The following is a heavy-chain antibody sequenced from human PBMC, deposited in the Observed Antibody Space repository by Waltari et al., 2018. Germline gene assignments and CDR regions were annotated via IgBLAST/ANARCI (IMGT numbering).Heavy chain of an antibody. CDR2: ISGSGGST. CDR1: GFTFSSYA. D-gene: IGHD6-13*01. Sequence: EVKLLESGGGLVQPGGSLRLSCAASGFTFSSYAMRWVRPAPGKGLEWVSAISGSGGSTYYADSVKGRFTISRDNSKNTLYLQMNSLRAEDTAVYYCAKDLSGYSSSWYGGFDPWGQGTLVTVSS. J-gene: IGHJ5*02. V-gene: IGHV3-23*01. CDR3: AKDLSGYSSSWYGGFDP.